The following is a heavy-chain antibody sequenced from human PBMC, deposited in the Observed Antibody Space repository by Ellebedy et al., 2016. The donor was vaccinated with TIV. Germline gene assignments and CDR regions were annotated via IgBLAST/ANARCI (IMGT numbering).Heavy chain of an antibody. CDR3: ARVDVVTARVDY. V-gene: IGHV4-34*01. CDR1: GGSFSGYY. J-gene: IGHJ4*02. D-gene: IGHD2-21*02. CDR2: INHSGST. Sequence: SETLSLTCAVYGGSFSGYYWSWIRQPPGKGLEWIGEINHSGSTNYNPSLKSRVTISVDTSKNQFSLKLSSVTAADTAVYYCARVDVVTARVDYWGQGTLVTVSS.